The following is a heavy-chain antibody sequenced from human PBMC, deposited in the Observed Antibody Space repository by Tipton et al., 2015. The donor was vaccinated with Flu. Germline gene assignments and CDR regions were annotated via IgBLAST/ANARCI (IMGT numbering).Heavy chain of an antibody. CDR2: IYNNQYT. J-gene: IGHJ3*02. D-gene: IGHD2-15*01. Sequence: TLSLTCSVSGGFVSSYYWNWIRQPPGKGLEWIGYIYNNQYTKYNPSLKSRVTVSVDPSMSQFSLNLNSVTAADAAVYFCARGQTLHSTQPPYAFDIWGQGTMVTVSS. CDR1: GGFVSSYY. V-gene: IGHV4-4*09. CDR3: ARGQTLHSTQPPYAFDI.